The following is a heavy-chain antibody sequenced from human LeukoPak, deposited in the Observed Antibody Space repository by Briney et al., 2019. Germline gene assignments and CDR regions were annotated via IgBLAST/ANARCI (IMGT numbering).Heavy chain of an antibody. CDR2: FFYSGST. D-gene: IGHD4-11*01. CDR1: GGSIRSHY. V-gene: IGHV4-59*11. J-gene: IGHJ4*02. CDR3: ARVGYSNYGNFDY. Sequence: KPSETLSLTCTVSGGSIRSHYWSWIRQPPGKGLEWIGYFFYSGSTDYNPSLKSRVTISVDTSKNQFSLNLTSVTTADTAMYYCARVGYSNYGNFDYWGQGTLVTVSS.